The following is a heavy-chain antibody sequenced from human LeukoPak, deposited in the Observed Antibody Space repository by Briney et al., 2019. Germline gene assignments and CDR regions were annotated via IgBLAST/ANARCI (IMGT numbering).Heavy chain of an antibody. J-gene: IGHJ4*02. CDR1: GFSFSGYA. V-gene: IGHV3-23*01. D-gene: IGHD3-22*01. Sequence: GGSLRLSCIASGFSFSGYAMSWVRQAPGKGLEWVSAISGGGDAAYYADSVKGRFTISRDNSKNTLYLQMNSLRAEDMAVYYCPRKYDSSGYFDYWGRGTLVTVSS. CDR3: PRKYDSSGYFDY. CDR2: ISGGGDAA.